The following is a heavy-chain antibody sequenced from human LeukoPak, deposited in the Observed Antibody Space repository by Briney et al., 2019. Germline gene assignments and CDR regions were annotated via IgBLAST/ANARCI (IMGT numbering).Heavy chain of an antibody. CDR2: IYYSGGT. V-gene: IGHV4-59*01. CDR1: GGSISTYY. Sequence: SETLSLTCTVSGGSISTYYWSWIRQPPGKGLEWIGYIYYSGGTNYNPSLKSRVTISLDTSKNQFSLKLTSVTAADTAVYYCARSYDSRGYYYYGMDVWGLGTTVTVSS. D-gene: IGHD3-22*01. CDR3: ARSYDSRGYYYYGMDV. J-gene: IGHJ6*02.